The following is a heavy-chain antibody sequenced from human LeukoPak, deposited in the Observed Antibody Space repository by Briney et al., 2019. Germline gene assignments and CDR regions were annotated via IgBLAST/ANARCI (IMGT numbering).Heavy chain of an antibody. D-gene: IGHD3-3*01. CDR3: ARDEGIFGVVSRNWFDP. CDR1: GGTFSSYA. Sequence: GASVKVSCKASGGTFSSYAISWVRQAPGQGLEWMGRIIPILGIANYAQKFQGRVTITADKSTSTAYMELSSLRSEDTAVYYCARDEGIFGVVSRNWFDPWGQGTLVTVSS. CDR2: IIPILGIA. V-gene: IGHV1-69*04. J-gene: IGHJ5*02.